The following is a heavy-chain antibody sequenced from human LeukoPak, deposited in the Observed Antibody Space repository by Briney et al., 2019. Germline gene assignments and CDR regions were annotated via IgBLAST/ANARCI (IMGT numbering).Heavy chain of an antibody. Sequence: GGSLGLSCAASGFIFSDHYMDWVRQAPGRGLEWVARIRNKVRGYTTEYAASVPGRFTISRDDSSNSLYLQMSSLKTEDTAVYFCARGAVAGTNWYFDYWGQGTLVAVSS. CDR1: GFIFSDHY. J-gene: IGHJ4*02. CDR3: ARGAVAGTNWYFDY. D-gene: IGHD6-19*01. V-gene: IGHV3-72*01. CDR2: IRNKVRGYTT.